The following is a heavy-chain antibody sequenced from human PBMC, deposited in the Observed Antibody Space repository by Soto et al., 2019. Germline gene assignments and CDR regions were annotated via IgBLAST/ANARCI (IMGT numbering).Heavy chain of an antibody. J-gene: IGHJ4*01. CDR1: GYTFTSYD. CDR3: AISRFCTDGLCPFDY. D-gene: IGHD2-8*01. V-gene: IGHV1-8*01. CDR2: MNSNNGNP. Sequence: ASVKVSCKTSGYTFTSYDINWVRQAPGRGLEWMGWMNSNNGNPGYAQKFQGRVTVTRDTSIRTVYMELSSLRSDDTAVYYCAISRFCTDGLCPFDYWGQGTRVTVSS.